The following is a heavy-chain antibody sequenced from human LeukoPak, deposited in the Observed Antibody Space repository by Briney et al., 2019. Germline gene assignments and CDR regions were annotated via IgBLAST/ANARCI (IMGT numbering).Heavy chain of an antibody. CDR1: GGTFSSYA. V-gene: IGHV1-69*13. J-gene: IGHJ4*02. Sequence: SVKVSCKASGGTFSSYAIRWVRQAPGQGLEWMGGIIPIFGTANYAQKFQGRVTITADESTSTAYMELSSLRSEDTAVYYCAVVVVPAAITGIDYWGQGTLVTVSS. CDR3: AVVVVPAAITGIDY. D-gene: IGHD2-2*02. CDR2: IIPIFGTA.